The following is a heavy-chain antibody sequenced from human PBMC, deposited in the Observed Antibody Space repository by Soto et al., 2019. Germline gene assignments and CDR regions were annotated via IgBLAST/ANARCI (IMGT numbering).Heavy chain of an antibody. Sequence: GGSLRLSCTASGFTFGDYAMSWVRQAPGKGLEWVGFIRSKAYGGTTEYAASVKGRFTISRDDSKSIAYLQMNSLKTEDTAVYYCTRVTGGSYYFYYYYGIDVWGQGTTVTVSS. CDR1: GFTFGDYA. J-gene: IGHJ6*02. D-gene: IGHD3-10*01. CDR2: IRSKAYGGTT. V-gene: IGHV3-49*04. CDR3: TRVTGGSYYFYYYYGIDV.